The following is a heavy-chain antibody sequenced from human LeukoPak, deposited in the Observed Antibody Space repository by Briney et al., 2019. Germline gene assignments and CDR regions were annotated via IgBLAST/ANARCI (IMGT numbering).Heavy chain of an antibody. V-gene: IGHV3-48*02. Sequence: GGSLGLSCAASGFTFSTYSMNWVRQAPGKGLEWVSYINPSSTTIYYADSVKGRFTISRDNAKNSLYLQMNSLRDEDTAVYYCARAQDPTILSYFDYWGQGTLVTVSS. CDR3: ARAQDPTILSYFDY. CDR2: INPSSTTI. J-gene: IGHJ4*02. CDR1: GFTFSTYS. D-gene: IGHD5-24*01.